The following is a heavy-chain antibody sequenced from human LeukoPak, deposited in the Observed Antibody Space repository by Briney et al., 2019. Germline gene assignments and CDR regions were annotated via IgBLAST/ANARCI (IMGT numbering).Heavy chain of an antibody. D-gene: IGHD1-1*01. CDR2: IHVFGKA. Sequence: SQTLSLTCSVSGGSVSSGGYYWSWIRQHPGKGLEWIGYIHVFGKAYYNPSLTSRVSISVDTSKNQFPLTVNSVTVAHTARQYWPRMSTSEVHKYYYSWGQGNL. J-gene: IGHJ4*02. V-gene: IGHV4-31*03. CDR3: PRMSTSEVHKYYYS. CDR1: GGSVSSGGYY.